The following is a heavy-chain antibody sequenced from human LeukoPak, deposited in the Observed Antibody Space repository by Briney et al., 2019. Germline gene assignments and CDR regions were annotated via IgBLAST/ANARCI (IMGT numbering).Heavy chain of an antibody. CDR3: AKALLEQELVRPLDP. J-gene: IGHJ5*02. D-gene: IGHD6-13*01. Sequence: GGSLRLSCVASGFTFSSYEMNWVRQAPEKGLEWVSYISTSGTTRHYADSVKGRFTISRDNSKNTLFLQMNSLRAEDTAVYYCAKALLEQELVRPLDPWGQGTLVTVSS. CDR1: GFTFSSYE. CDR2: ISTSGTTR. V-gene: IGHV3-48*03.